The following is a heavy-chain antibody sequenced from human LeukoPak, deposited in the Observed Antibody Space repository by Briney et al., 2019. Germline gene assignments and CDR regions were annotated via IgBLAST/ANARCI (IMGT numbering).Heavy chain of an antibody. CDR1: GGSISSSDW. V-gene: IGHV4-4*02. D-gene: IGHD5/OR15-5a*01. J-gene: IGHJ4*02. CDR2: VYHSGST. CDR3: ARNSSTIVSGIRTAVGFDS. Sequence: SETLSLTCAVSGGSISSSDWWSWVRQPPGKGLEWIGEVYHSGSTKHNPSLMSRVTISVDTSKNLFSLRLDSVTAADTAIYYCARNSSTIVSGIRTAVGFDSWGQGTRVTVSS.